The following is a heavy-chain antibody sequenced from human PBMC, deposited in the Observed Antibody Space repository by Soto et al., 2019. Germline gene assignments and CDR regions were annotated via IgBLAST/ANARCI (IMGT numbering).Heavy chain of an antibody. D-gene: IGHD2-2*01. CDR2: IWYDGSNK. CDR3: ARAPYYCSSTSCYPGNYFDY. Sequence: QVQLVESGGGVVQPGRSLRLSCAASGFTFSSYGMHWVRQAPGKGLEWVAVIWYDGSNKYYADSVKGRFTISRDNSKNTLYLQMNSLRAEDTAVYYCARAPYYCSSTSCYPGNYFDYWGQGTLVTVSS. V-gene: IGHV3-33*01. J-gene: IGHJ4*02. CDR1: GFTFSSYG.